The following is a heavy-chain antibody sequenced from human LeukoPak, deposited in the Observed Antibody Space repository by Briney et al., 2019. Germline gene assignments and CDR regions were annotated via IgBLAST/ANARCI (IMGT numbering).Heavy chain of an antibody. CDR2: INPNGGVT. V-gene: IGHV1-46*01. CDR3: ARDSEEVSALDY. CDR1: GYTFSDNY. J-gene: IGHJ4*02. D-gene: IGHD5/OR15-5a*01. Sequence: ASVKVSCKASGYTFSDNYIHWVRQAPGQGLEWMGIINPNGGVTTYAQKFQGRVTMTRDTSTSTIYMDLSSLKSEDTAVYYCARDSEEVSALDYWGQGTLVTVSS.